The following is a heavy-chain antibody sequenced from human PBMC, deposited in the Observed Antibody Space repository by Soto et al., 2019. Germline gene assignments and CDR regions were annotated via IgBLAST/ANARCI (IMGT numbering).Heavy chain of an antibody. D-gene: IGHD3-16*01. Sequence: SETLSLTCTVSGGPISSGGYYWSWIRQHPGKGLEWIGYIYYSGSTYYNPSLKSRVTISVDTSKNQFSLKLSSVTAADTAVYYGARDPDSMGEFDDWGQGTLVNVAS. J-gene: IGHJ4*02. CDR2: IYYSGST. CDR3: ARDPDSMGEFDD. CDR1: GGPISSGGYY. V-gene: IGHV4-31*03.